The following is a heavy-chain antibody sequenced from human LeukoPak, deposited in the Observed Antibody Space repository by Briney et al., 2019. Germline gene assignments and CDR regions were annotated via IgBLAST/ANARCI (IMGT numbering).Heavy chain of an antibody. CDR1: GFTFDDYA. CDR2: ISWNSGSI. D-gene: IGHD3-10*01. CDR3: AKDIGTPLWFGELLALPGFDY. J-gene: IGHJ4*02. Sequence: PGGSLRLSCAASGFTFDDYAMHWVRHAPGKGLEWVSGISWNSGSIGYADSVKGRFTISRDNAKNSLYLQMNSLRAEDTALYYCAKDIGTPLWFGELLALPGFDYWGQGTLVTVSS. V-gene: IGHV3-9*01.